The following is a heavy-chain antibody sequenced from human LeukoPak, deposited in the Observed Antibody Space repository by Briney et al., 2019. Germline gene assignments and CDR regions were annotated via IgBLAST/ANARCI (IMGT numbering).Heavy chain of an antibody. CDR2: INHSGST. CDR3: ARGLGLRYFDWSKNWFDP. V-gene: IGHV4-34*01. J-gene: IGHJ5*02. CDR1: GVSFSGYY. Sequence: SETLSLTCAVYGVSFSGYYWSWIRQPPGKGLEWVGEINHSGSTNYNPSLKSRVTISVDTSKNQFSLKLSSVTAADTAVYYCARGLGLRYFDWSKNWFDPWGQGTLVTVSS. D-gene: IGHD3-9*01.